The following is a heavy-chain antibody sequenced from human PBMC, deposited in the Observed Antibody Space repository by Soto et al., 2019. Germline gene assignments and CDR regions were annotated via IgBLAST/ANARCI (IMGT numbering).Heavy chain of an antibody. CDR1: GFTFSSYG. V-gene: IGHV3-48*02. J-gene: IGHJ4*02. D-gene: IGHD6-19*01. CDR2: ISSSSSTI. Sequence: GGSLRLSCTASGFTFSSYGMNWVRQAPGKGLERVSSISSSSSTIYYADSVRGRFTISRDNAKNSLYLQMNSLRDEDTAVYYCVREISVAGGHFDYWGQGTLVTVSS. CDR3: VREISVAGGHFDY.